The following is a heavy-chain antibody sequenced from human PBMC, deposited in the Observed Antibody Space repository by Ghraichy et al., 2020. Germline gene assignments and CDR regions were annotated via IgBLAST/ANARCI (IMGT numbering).Heavy chain of an antibody. CDR3: ARMRIRTRYYDSSGYYPPHGMDV. V-gene: IGHV4-34*01. CDR1: GGSFSGYY. Sequence: SQTLSLTCAVYGGSFSGYYWSWIRQPPGKGLEWIGEINHSGSTNYNPSLKSRVTISVDTSKNQFSLKLSSVTAADTAVYYCARMRIRTRYYDSSGYYPPHGMDVWGQGTTVTVSS. D-gene: IGHD3-22*01. J-gene: IGHJ6*02. CDR2: INHSGST.